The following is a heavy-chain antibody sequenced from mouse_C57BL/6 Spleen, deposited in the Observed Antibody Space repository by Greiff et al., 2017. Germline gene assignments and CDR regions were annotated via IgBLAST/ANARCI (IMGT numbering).Heavy chain of an antibody. Sequence: QVQLQQPGAELVKPGASVKLSCKASGYTFTSYWMHWVKQRPGRGLEWIGRIDPNSGGTKYNEKFKSKATLTVDKPSSTAYMQLSSLTSEDSAVYYCARARGLLDDGYGAMDYWGQGTSVTVSS. CDR2: IDPNSGGT. CDR1: GYTFTSYW. J-gene: IGHJ4*01. CDR3: ARARGLLDDGYGAMDY. V-gene: IGHV1-72*01. D-gene: IGHD2-3*01.